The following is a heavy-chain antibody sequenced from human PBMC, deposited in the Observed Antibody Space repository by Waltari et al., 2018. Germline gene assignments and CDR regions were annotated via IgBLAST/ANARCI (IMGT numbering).Heavy chain of an antibody. CDR3: ARGLGIAAAGTADY. Sequence: QVQLQQWGAGLLKPSETLSLTCAVYGGSFSGYYWSWIRQPPGKGLEWIGEINHSGSTNYNPSLKSRVTISVDTSKNQFSLKLSSVTAADTAVYYCARGLGIAAAGTADYWGQGTLVTVSS. CDR2: INHSGST. CDR1: GGSFSGYY. V-gene: IGHV4-34*01. J-gene: IGHJ4*02. D-gene: IGHD6-13*01.